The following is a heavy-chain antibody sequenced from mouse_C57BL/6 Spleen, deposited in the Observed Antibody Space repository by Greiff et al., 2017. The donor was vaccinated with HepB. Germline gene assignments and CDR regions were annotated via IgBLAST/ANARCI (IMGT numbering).Heavy chain of an antibody. D-gene: IGHD2-3*01. V-gene: IGHV5-17*01. CDR3: ARTPYDGYYFDY. CDR2: ISSGSSTI. J-gene: IGHJ2*01. Sequence: EVKVVESGGGLVKPGGSLKLSCAASGFTFSDYGMHWVRQAPEKGLEWVAYISSGSSTIYYADTVKGRFTISRDNAKNTLFLQMTSLRSEDTAMYYCARTPYDGYYFDYWGQGTTLTVSS. CDR1: GFTFSDYG.